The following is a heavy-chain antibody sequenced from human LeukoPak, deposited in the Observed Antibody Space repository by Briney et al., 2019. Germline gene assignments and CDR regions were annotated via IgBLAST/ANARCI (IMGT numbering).Heavy chain of an antibody. J-gene: IGHJ3*02. CDR2: INPNSGGT. V-gene: IGHV1-2*02. CDR3: ARDLYYDSSGSDAFDI. Sequence: ASVKVSCKASGFTFTGYYMHWVRQAPGQGLEWMGWINPNSGGTSYAQKFQGRVTMTRDMSTSTVYMELSRLRSDDTAVYYCARDLYYDSSGSDAFDIWGQGTMVTVSS. D-gene: IGHD3-22*01. CDR1: GFTFTGYY.